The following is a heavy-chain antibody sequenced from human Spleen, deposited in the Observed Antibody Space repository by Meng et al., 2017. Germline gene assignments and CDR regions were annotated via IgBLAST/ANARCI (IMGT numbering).Heavy chain of an antibody. CDR2: INRSGST. D-gene: IGHD3-3*01. V-gene: IGHV4-34*01. CDR1: GGSFRGYY. Sequence: EQLQEWGTVLFKPSVTRSVTCAVYGGSFRGYYWSWFCQPPRKGLEWCGGINRSGSTTYNASPKSRVTISVDTSKNQSSLKLSSLIAADTAVYYCASQSLQPFTIFWGQGTLVTVSS. J-gene: IGHJ4*02. CDR3: ASQSLQPFTIF.